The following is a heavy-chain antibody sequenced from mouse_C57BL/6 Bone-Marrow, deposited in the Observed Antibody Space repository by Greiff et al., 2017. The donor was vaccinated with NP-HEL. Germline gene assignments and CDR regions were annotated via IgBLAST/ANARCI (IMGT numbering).Heavy chain of an antibody. CDR3: ARDYYYGSSYAMDY. CDR1: GYAFSSYW. J-gene: IGHJ4*01. V-gene: IGHV1-80*01. CDR2: IYPGDGDT. Sequence: QVPLKESGAELVKPGASVKISCKASGYAFSSYWMNWVQQRPGKGLEWIGQIYPGDGDTNYNGKFKGKATLTADKSSSTAYMQLSSLTSEDSAVYFCARDYYYGSSYAMDYWGQGTSVTVSS. D-gene: IGHD1-1*01.